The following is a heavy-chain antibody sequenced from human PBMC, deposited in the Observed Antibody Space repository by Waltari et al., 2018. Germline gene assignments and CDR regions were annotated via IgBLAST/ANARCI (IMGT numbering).Heavy chain of an antibody. J-gene: IGHJ4*02. V-gene: IGHV4-59*01. Sequence: QVQLQESGPGLVKPSETLSLTCTVSGGSISSYYWRWIRQPPGKGLEWIGYIYYSGSTNYNPSLKSRVTISVDTSKNQFSLKLSSVTAADTAVYYCARGRELIFDYWGQGTLVTVSS. D-gene: IGHD1-26*01. CDR2: IYYSGST. CDR3: ARGRELIFDY. CDR1: GGSISSYY.